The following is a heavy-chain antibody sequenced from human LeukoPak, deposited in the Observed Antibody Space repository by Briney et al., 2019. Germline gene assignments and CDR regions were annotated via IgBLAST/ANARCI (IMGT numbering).Heavy chain of an antibody. CDR1: GGTFSSYA. CDR3: ARAPMVRGVIIVNWFDP. Sequence: ASVKVSCKASGGTFSSYAISWVRQAPGQGLEWMGGIIPIFGTANYAQKFQGRVTITADKSTSTAYMELSSLRSEDTAVYYCARAPMVRGVIIVNWFDPWGQGTLVTVSS. J-gene: IGHJ5*02. V-gene: IGHV1-69*06. CDR2: IIPIFGTA. D-gene: IGHD3-10*01.